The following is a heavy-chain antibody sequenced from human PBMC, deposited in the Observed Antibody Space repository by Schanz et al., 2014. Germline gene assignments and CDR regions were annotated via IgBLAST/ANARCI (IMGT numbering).Heavy chain of an antibody. CDR1: GSTFSNYW. CDR2: IKEDGSKK. J-gene: IGHJ3*01. CDR3: ARDSRYCTGVDCKGDAFDL. V-gene: IGHV3-7*01. Sequence: EVQLVESGGGLVQPGGSLRLSCAVSGSTFSNYWMTWVRQAPGKGLEWVANIKEDGSKKYYVDSVRGRFTISRDNAKNSLYLQLNSLTAEDTAVYHCARDSRYCTGVDCKGDAFDLWGQGTLVTVSS. D-gene: IGHD2-8*02.